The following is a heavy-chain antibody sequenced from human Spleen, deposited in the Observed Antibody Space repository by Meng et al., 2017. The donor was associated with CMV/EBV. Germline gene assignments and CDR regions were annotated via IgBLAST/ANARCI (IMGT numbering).Heavy chain of an antibody. D-gene: IGHD3-22*01. CDR1: GESVSSNSAA. V-gene: IGHV6-1*01. CDR2: TYYRSKWYN. Sequence: QEQWQPHGPGLVKPSPTLSPTCANSGESVSSNSAAWNWIRQSPSRGLEWLGRTYYRSKWYNDYAVSVKSRITINPDTSKNQFSLQLNSVTPEDTAVYYCARREYYDSRINWFDPWGQGTLVTVSS. CDR3: ARREYYDSRINWFDP. J-gene: IGHJ5*02.